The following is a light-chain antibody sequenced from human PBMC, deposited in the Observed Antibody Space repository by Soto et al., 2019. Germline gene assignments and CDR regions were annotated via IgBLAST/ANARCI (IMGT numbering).Light chain of an antibody. CDR1: QSVSNN. CDR3: QQYNIWPPWT. V-gene: IGKV3-15*01. J-gene: IGKJ1*01. CDR2: DAS. Sequence: ILMTQSPATLSVSPGERATLSCRASQSVSNNLAWYQQKPGQAPRLLIYDASTRATGIPARCSGSGSGTEFTLTISGLQPEDFAVYYCQQYNIWPPWTFGQGTKVEVK.